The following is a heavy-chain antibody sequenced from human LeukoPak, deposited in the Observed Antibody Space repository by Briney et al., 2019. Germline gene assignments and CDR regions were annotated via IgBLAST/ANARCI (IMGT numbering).Heavy chain of an antibody. J-gene: IGHJ5*02. CDR1: GFTFSSYS. V-gene: IGHV3-21*01. Sequence: GGSLRLSCAASGFTFSSYSMNWVRQAPVKGLEWVSSISSSSSYIYYADSVKGRFTISRDNAKNSLYLQMNSLRAEDTAVYYCARGLRSRNWFDPWGQGTLVTVSS. CDR3: ARGLRSRNWFDP. CDR2: ISSSSSYI. D-gene: IGHD2-21*01.